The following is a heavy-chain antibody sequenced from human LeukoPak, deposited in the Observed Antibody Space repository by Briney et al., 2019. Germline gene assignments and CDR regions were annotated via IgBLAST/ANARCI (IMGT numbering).Heavy chain of an antibody. CDR2: IRYDGSNK. CDR3: ARDWMLFHRPDY. J-gene: IGHJ4*02. CDR1: GFTFSSYG. D-gene: IGHD2-21*01. Sequence: PGGSLRLSCAASGFTFSSYGMHWVRQAPGKGLEWVAFIRYDGSNKYYADSVKGRFTISRDNSKNTLYLQMNSLRAEDTAVYYCARDWMLFHRPDYWGQGTLVTVSS. V-gene: IGHV3-30*02.